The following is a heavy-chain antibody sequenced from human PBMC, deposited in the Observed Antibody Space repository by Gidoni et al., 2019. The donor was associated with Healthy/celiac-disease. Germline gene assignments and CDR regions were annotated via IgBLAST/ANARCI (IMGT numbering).Heavy chain of an antibody. Sequence: QVQLLQSGAEVKQPGASVKVSCKASGYTFTSYDIHWVRQATGQGLEWMGWMNPNSGNTGYAQKFQGRVTMTRNTSISTAYMELSSLRSEDTAVYYCAIQRRYSSSSGFDYWGQGTLVTVSS. CDR1: GYTFTSYD. J-gene: IGHJ4*02. V-gene: IGHV1-8*01. CDR3: AIQRRYSSSSGFDY. D-gene: IGHD6-6*01. CDR2: MNPNSGNT.